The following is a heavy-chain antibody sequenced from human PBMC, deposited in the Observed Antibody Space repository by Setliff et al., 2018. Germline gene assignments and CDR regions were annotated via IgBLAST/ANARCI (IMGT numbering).Heavy chain of an antibody. Sequence: GASVKVSCKASGYSFTGYQIYWMRLAPGQGLEWTGWINPNSGVANYARRFEGRVTMTSDTSISTVYMEVNSLRSDDTAVYFCARDSASCDSTSCYWAVNWFDPWGQGTLVTVSS. CDR1: GYSFTGYQ. CDR3: ARDSASCDSTSCYWAVNWFDP. J-gene: IGHJ5*02. V-gene: IGHV1-2*02. CDR2: INPNSGVA. D-gene: IGHD2-2*01.